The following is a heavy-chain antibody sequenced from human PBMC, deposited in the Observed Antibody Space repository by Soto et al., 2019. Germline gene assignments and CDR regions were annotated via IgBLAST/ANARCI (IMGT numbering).Heavy chain of an antibody. D-gene: IGHD1-26*01. V-gene: IGHV3-7*05. CDR1: GFTFSSYW. Sequence: EVQLVESGGGLVQPGGSLRLSCAASGFTFSSYWMSWVRQAPGKGLEWVANIKQDGSEKYYVDSVKGRFTISRDNAKNSLYLQMDSLRAEDTAVYYWAREQGGWELLSVDDAFDIWGQGTMVTVSS. CDR3: AREQGGWELLSVDDAFDI. J-gene: IGHJ3*02. CDR2: IKQDGSEK.